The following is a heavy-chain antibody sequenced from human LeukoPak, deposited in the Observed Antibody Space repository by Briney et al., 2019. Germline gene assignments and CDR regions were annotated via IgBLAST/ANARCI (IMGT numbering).Heavy chain of an antibody. V-gene: IGHV1-24*01. Sequence: ASVKVSCTVSGYTLTELSMHWVRQAPGKGLEWMGGFDPEDGETIYAQKFQGRVTMTEDTSTDTAYMELSSLRSEDTAVYYCATVDQFGTVTDYWGQGTLVTVSS. CDR3: ATVDQFGTVTDY. J-gene: IGHJ4*02. CDR1: GYTLTELS. D-gene: IGHD4-17*01. CDR2: FDPEDGET.